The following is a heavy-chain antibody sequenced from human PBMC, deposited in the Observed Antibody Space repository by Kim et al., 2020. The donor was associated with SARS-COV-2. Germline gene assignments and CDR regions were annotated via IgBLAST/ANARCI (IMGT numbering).Heavy chain of an antibody. CDR3: ANVLLPHYYGSGSFSDY. D-gene: IGHD3-10*01. V-gene: IGHV1-69*13. CDR1: GGTFSSYA. J-gene: IGHJ4*02. CDR2: IIPIFGTA. Sequence: SVKVSCKASGGTFSSYAISWVRQAPGQGLEWMGGIIPIFGTANYAQKFQGRVTITADESTSTAYMELSSLRSEDTAVYYCANVLLPHYYGSGSFSDYWGQGTLVTVSS.